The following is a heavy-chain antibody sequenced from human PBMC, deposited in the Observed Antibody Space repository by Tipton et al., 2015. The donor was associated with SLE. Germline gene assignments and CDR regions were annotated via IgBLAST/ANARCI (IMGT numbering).Heavy chain of an antibody. D-gene: IGHD4/OR15-4a*01. Sequence: LRLSCAVSGASINTFYWNWIRQSPGKGLEWIGYVYYTGSANYNPSLTSRITISVDTSKNQFSLKLSSVTAADSAVYYCARQIGGVNFWYFDLWGRGTLVTVSS. CDR3: ARQIGGVNFWYFDL. J-gene: IGHJ2*01. CDR1: GASINTFY. CDR2: VYYTGSA. V-gene: IGHV4-59*08.